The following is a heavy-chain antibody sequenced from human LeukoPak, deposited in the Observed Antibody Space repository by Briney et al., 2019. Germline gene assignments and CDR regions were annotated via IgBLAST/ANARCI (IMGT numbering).Heavy chain of an antibody. J-gene: IGHJ5*02. Sequence: SETLSLTCAVYGGSFSGYYWSWIRQPPGKGLEWIGEINHSGSTKYSSSLKSRVIISVDTSKNQFSLNLGSVTAADTAVYYCARGGRELPSARRFKPGNWFDPWGQGSLVTVSS. CDR3: ARGGRELPSARRFKPGNWFDP. CDR2: INHSGST. D-gene: IGHD3-3*01. V-gene: IGHV4-34*01. CDR1: GGSFSGYY.